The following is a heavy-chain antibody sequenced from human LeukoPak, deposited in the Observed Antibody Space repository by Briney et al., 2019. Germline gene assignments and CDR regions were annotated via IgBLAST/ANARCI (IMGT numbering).Heavy chain of an antibody. D-gene: IGHD3-22*01. CDR1: GYTFTSYG. V-gene: IGHV1-18*01. CDR3: ARDWYYYDSSGYYNFDY. CDR2: ISAYNGNT. J-gene: IGHJ4*02. Sequence: GASVKVSCKASGYTFTSYGISWVRPAPGQGLEWMGWISAYNGNTNYAQKLQGRVTMTTDTSTSTAYMELRSLRSDDTAVYYCARDWYYYDSSGYYNFDYWGQGTLVTVSS.